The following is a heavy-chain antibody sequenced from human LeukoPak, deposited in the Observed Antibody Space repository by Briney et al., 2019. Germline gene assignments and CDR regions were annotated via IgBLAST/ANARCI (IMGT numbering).Heavy chain of an antibody. V-gene: IGHV3-23*01. CDR3: AKGSGINHYHWIDP. CDR1: EFTFSNYG. J-gene: IGHJ5*02. CDR2: ISGGGGST. Sequence: PGGSLRLSCAASEFTFSNYGMNWVRQAPGKGLEWVSGISGGGGSTYYADSVKGRFTISRDNSKNTLYLQMDSLRAEDTALYYCAKGSGINHYHWIDPWGQGTLVTVSS. D-gene: IGHD1-14*01.